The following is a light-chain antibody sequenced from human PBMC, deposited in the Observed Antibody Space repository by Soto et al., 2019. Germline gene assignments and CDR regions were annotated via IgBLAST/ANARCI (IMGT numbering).Light chain of an antibody. V-gene: IGLV1-44*01. J-gene: IGLJ3*02. CDR1: SSNIGRNP. CDR3: AAWDDSLNGRV. Sequence: QSALTQPHSTSETPGQRVTISCSGSSSNIGRNPVNWYQQLPGTAPKLLMYSNNQRPSGVPDRFSGSKSGTSASLAISGLQSGDEADYYCAAWDDSLNGRVFGGGTKVTVL. CDR2: SNN.